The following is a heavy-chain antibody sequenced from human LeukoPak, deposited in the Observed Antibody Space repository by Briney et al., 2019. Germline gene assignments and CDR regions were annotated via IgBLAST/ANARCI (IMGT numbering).Heavy chain of an antibody. CDR1: GYTFTSYG. V-gene: IGHV1-18*01. CDR3: ARAYYYDSSGYYSPNFDY. Sequence: GASVKVSCKASGYTFTSYGISCVRQAPGQGLEWMGWISAYNGNTNYAQKLQGRVTMTTDTSTSTAYMELRSLRSDDTAVYYCARAYYYDSSGYYSPNFDYWGQGTLVTVSS. CDR2: ISAYNGNT. D-gene: IGHD3-22*01. J-gene: IGHJ4*02.